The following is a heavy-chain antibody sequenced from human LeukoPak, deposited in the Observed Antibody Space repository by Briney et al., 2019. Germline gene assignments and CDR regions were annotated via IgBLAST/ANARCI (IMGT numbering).Heavy chain of an antibody. D-gene: IGHD2-2*01. CDR1: GFNFASQW. Sequence: PGGSLRLSCAASGFNFASQWMHWVRQTPGKGLVWVSRINSGGSGTSYADSVEGRFTISRDNAKNTLYLQMNSLRAEDTAVYYCARRPAINDYWGQGTLVTVSS. V-gene: IGHV3-74*01. J-gene: IGHJ4*02. CDR2: INSGGSGT. CDR3: ARRPAINDY.